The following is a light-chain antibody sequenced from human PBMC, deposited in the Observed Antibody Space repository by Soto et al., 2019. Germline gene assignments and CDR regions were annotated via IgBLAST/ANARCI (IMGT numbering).Light chain of an antibody. J-gene: IGKJ5*01. CDR1: QSVSSSY. CDR2: GAS. V-gene: IGKV3-20*01. CDR3: QQHGISHIT. Sequence: EIVFTQSPGTLSLSPGERATLSCSASQSVSSSYLAWYQQKPGQAPRLLIYGASSRATGIPDRFSGSGSGTDFTLTISRLEPEDSAVYYCQQHGISHITFGQGTRLEI.